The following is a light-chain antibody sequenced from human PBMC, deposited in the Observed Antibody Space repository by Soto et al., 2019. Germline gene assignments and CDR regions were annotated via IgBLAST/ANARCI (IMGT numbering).Light chain of an antibody. V-gene: IGKV3-15*01. CDR2: GAS. CDR1: QSVAGN. CDR3: QQYNNWPRT. J-gene: IGKJ1*01. Sequence: EIVMTQSPATLSVSPGERATLSCRASQSVAGNLAGYQQKPGQAPRLLIYGASTRATGIPASFSGSGSETEFTLTISNLQSEDFAVYYCQQYNNWPRTFGQGTKVEIK.